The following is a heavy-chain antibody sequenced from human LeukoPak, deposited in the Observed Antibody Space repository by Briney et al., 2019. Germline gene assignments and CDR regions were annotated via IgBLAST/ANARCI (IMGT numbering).Heavy chain of an antibody. J-gene: IGHJ4*02. CDR3: TRDPAGGMRYHFDS. CDR1: GASIYSGDYY. V-gene: IGHV4-30-4*08. D-gene: IGHD4-23*01. Sequence: SQTLSLTCTVSGASIYSGDYYWTWIRQPPGQGLEWIGYIFHTGSNYYNPSLTSRLTISVDTSKNQFSLELSSVTAADTGVYYCTRDPAGGMRYHFDSWGQGALVTVSS. CDR2: IFHTGSN.